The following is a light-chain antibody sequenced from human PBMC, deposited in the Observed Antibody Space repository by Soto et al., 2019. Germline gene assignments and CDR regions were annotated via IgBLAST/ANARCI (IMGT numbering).Light chain of an antibody. CDR1: QSVSSD. J-gene: IGKJ1*01. CDR3: QQRSNWPRT. Sequence: EIVLTQSPATLSLSPGERATRSCRASQSVSSDLAWYQQKPGQAPRLLIYDSSNRAAGIPARFSGSGSGTDFTLTISSLEPEDFAVYYCQQRSNWPRTFGQGTKVEIK. V-gene: IGKV3-11*01. CDR2: DSS.